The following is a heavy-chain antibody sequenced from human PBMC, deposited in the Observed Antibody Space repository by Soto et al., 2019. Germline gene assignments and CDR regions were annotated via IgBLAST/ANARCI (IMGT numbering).Heavy chain of an antibody. CDR1: GGTFSSYA. V-gene: IGHV1-69*12. CDR3: ARENSRYKGTYYYYGMDI. J-gene: IGHJ6*02. CDR2: IIPIFGTA. D-gene: IGHD6-13*01. Sequence: QVQLVQSGAEVKKPGSSVKVSCKASGGTFSSYAISWVRQAPGQGLEWMGGIIPIFGTANYAQKFQGRVTITADDSTSTAYMELSSLRSEDTAVYYCARENSRYKGTYYYYGMDIWGQGTTVTVSS.